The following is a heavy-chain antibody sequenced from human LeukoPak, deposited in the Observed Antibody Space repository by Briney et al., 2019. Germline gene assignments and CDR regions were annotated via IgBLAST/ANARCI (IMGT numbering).Heavy chain of an antibody. CDR2: ISSSGSTI. J-gene: IGHJ4*02. CDR3: ARVVGATVVDY. D-gene: IGHD1-26*01. V-gene: IGHV3-48*03. CDR1: GFTFSSYE. Sequence: GGSLRLSCAASGFTFSSYEMNLVRQAPGKGLEWVSYISSSGSTIYYADSVKGRFTISRDNAKNSLYLQMNSLRAEDTAVYYCARVVGATVVDYWGQGTLVTVSS.